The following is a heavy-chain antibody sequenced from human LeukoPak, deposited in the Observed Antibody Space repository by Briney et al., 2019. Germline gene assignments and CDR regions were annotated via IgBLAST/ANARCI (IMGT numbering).Heavy chain of an antibody. Sequence: SETLSLTCTVSDGSISSYYWSWIRQPPGKGLEWIGYIYHSGSTNYNPSLKSRVTISVDTSKNAFSLKLSSVTAADTAMYYCARNQHSYDSSGPGYWYFDLWGRGTLVTVSS. J-gene: IGHJ2*01. CDR2: IYHSGST. V-gene: IGHV4-59*01. CDR1: DGSISSYY. CDR3: ARNQHSYDSSGPGYWYFDL. D-gene: IGHD3-22*01.